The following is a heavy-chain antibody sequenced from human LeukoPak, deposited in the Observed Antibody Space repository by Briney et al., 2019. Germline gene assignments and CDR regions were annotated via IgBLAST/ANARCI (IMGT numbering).Heavy chain of an antibody. CDR2: ISYDGSNK. CDR3: AREYCSSTSCSPPFDY. V-gene: IGHV3-30-3*01. Sequence: GGSLRLSCAASGFTFSSYAMSWVRQAPGKGLEWVAVISYDGSNKYYADSVKGRFTISRDNSKNTLYLQMNSLRAEDTAVYYCAREYCSSTSCSPPFDYWGQGTLVTVSS. D-gene: IGHD2-2*01. CDR1: GFTFSSYA. J-gene: IGHJ4*02.